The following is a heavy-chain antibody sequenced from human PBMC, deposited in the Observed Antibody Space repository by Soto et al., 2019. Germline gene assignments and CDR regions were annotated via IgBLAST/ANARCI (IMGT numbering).Heavy chain of an antibody. CDR2: INAGNGNT. CDR1: GYTFTSYA. D-gene: IGHD3-10*01. V-gene: IGHV1-3*01. Sequence: QVQLVQSGAEVKKPGASVKVSCKASGYTFTSYAMHWVRQAPGQRLEWMGWINAGNGNTKYSQKFQGRVTITRDTSASTAYMELSSLRSEDTAVYYCASSTYYYGSGSYSLYYGMDVWGQGTTVTVSS. J-gene: IGHJ6*02. CDR3: ASSTYYYGSGSYSLYYGMDV.